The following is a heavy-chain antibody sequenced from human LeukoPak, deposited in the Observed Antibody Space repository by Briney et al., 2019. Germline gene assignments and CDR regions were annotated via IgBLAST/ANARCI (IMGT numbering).Heavy chain of an antibody. D-gene: IGHD3-10*01. CDR2: IYYSGST. V-gene: IGHV4-31*03. CDR1: GGSISSGGYY. Sequence: NPSETLSLTCTVSGGSISSGGYYWSWTRQHPGKGLEWIGYIYYSGSTYYNPSLKSRVTISVDTSKNQFSLKLSSVTAADTAVYYCASRRGSRFDYWGQGTLVTVSS. J-gene: IGHJ4*02. CDR3: ASRRGSRFDY.